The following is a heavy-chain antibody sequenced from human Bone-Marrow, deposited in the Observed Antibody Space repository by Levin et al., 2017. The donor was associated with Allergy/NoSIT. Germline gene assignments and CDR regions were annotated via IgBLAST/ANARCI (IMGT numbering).Heavy chain of an antibody. D-gene: IGHD2-2*01. V-gene: IGHV3-30-3*01. CDR2: ISYDGSNT. CDR3: ARERDCSSPSCYGPYHDFGFDG. J-gene: IGHJ6*02. CDR1: GFTFSNFA. Sequence: PGGSLRLSCKASGFTFSNFALHWVRQAPGKGLEWVADISYDGSNTYYADSVKGRFTISRDNSKNTLYLQMESLGVEDTAVYYCARERDCSSPSCYGPYHDFGFDGWGQGTTVTVSS.